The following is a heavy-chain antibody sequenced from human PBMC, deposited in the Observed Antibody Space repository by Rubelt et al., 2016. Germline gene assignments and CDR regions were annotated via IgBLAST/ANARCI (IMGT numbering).Heavy chain of an antibody. CDR2: ISAYNGNT. CDR1: GYTFTSYG. CDR3: ARERRYGDGSGYYNDY. J-gene: IGHJ4*02. V-gene: IGHV1-18*01. Sequence: QVQLVQSGAEVKKPGASVKVSCKASGYTFTSYGISWVRQAPGQGLEWMGWISAYNGNTNYEQKLQGRVTMTTDTPPSTAYMDLRSRRSDDTAVYYCARERRYGDGSGYYNDYWGQGTLVTVSS. D-gene: IGHD3-22*01.